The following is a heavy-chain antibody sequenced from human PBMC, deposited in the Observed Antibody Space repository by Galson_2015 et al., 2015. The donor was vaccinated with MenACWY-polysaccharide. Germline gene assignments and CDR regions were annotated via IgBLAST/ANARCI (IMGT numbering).Heavy chain of an antibody. D-gene: IGHD6-6*01. J-gene: IGHJ4*02. CDR1: GFTFSNYW. CDR3: ARVGYASSSTDY. Sequence: SLRLSCAASGFTFSNYWMSWVRQAPGKGLEWVANINQDGTVKYYADSVKGRFTISRDNAKNSLYVQMNSLRGEDTAVYYCARVGYASSSTDYWGQGTLVTVSS. CDR2: INQDGTVK. V-gene: IGHV3-7*01.